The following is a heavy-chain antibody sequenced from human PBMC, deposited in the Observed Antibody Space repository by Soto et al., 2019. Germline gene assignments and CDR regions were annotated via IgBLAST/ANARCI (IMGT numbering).Heavy chain of an antibody. J-gene: IGHJ6*03. CDR3: AKSEVGDPWFLYYYYYYMDV. V-gene: IGHV3-23*01. CDR1: GFTFSSYA. D-gene: IGHD4-17*01. Sequence: GGSLRLSCAASGFTFSSYAMSWVRQAPGKGLEWVSAISGSGGSTYYADSVKGRFTISRDNSKNTLYLQMNSLRAEDTAVYYCAKSEVGDPWFLYYYYYYMDVWGKGTTVTVSS. CDR2: ISGSGGST.